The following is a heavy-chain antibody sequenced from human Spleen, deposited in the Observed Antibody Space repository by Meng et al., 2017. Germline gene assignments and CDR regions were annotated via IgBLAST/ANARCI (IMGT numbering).Heavy chain of an antibody. D-gene: IGHD1-26*01. V-gene: IGHV3-23*01. J-gene: IGHJ4*02. CDR2: ISGSGGST. Sequence: GESLKISCAASGFTFSSYAMSWVRQAPGKGLEWVSAISGSGGSTYYADSVKGRFTISRDNSKNTLYLQMNSLRAEDTAVYYCAGRVGATSFDYWGQGTLVTVSS. CDR1: GFTFSSYA. CDR3: AGRVGATSFDY.